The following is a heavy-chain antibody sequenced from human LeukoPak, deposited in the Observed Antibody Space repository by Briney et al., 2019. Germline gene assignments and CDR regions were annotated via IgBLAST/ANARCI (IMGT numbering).Heavy chain of an antibody. D-gene: IGHD2-15*01. CDR2: IYSGGST. Sequence: GGSLRLSCAASGFTVSSNYMSWVRQAPGKGLEWVSVIYSGGSTYYADSVKGRFTISRDNSKNTLYLQMNSLRAEDTAVYYCARCRGHSCCFDNWGQGTQVTVSS. V-gene: IGHV3-53*01. CDR1: GFTVSSNY. J-gene: IGHJ4*02. CDR3: ARCRGHSCCFDN.